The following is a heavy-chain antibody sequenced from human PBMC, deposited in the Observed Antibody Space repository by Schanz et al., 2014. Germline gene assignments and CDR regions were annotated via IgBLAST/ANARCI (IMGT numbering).Heavy chain of an antibody. J-gene: IGHJ4*02. Sequence: QVQLVQSGAEVKKPGSSMKVSCKASGGTFSTYPINWLRQAPGQGLEWMGRFIPILDVGNYAQQFQGRVTITADKSTFTAYMDVSSLRSEDTAVYYCASSGAGYSSSWDFDYWGQGTLVTVSS. D-gene: IGHD6-13*01. CDR3: ASSGAGYSSSWDFDY. CDR1: GGTFSTYP. V-gene: IGHV1-69*02. CDR2: FIPILDVG.